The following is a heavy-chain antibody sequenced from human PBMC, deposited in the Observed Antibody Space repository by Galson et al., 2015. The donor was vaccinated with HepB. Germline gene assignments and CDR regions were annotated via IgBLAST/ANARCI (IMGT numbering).Heavy chain of an antibody. CDR1: GYSFTFYW. V-gene: IGHV5-51*03. Sequence: QSGAEVKKPGESLKISCKASGYSFTFYWIGWVRQMPGKGLEWMGIINPGDSDTRYRPSFQGQVTMSADKSISTPYLQWNSLKASDSGMYYCATRSPEDCLLFAWGQGTLVTVSS. J-gene: IGHJ5*02. D-gene: IGHD3/OR15-3a*01. CDR2: INPGDSDT. CDR3: ATRSPEDCLLFA.